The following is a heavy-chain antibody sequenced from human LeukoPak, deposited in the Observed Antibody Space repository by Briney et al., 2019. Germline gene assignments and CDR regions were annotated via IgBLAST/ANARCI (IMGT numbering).Heavy chain of an antibody. D-gene: IGHD2/OR15-2a*01. J-gene: IGHJ6*02. CDR2: IYPGASET. V-gene: IGHV5-51*01. CDR3: ARQGEYYAMDV. CDR1: GYSFTGYW. Sequence: GESLKISCKDSGYSFTGYWIGWVRQMPGKGLEWMGIIYPGASETRYSPSFQGQVTISADKSISTAYLQWSSLRASDSAMYYCARQGEYYAMDVWGQGTTVTVSS.